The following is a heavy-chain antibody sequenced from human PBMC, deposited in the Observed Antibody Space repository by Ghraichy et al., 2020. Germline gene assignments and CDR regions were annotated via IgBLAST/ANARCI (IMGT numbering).Heavy chain of an antibody. CDR1: GFTFSLYS. J-gene: IGHJ4*02. CDR2: IGSSSTNI. D-gene: IGHD3-10*01. V-gene: IGHV3-48*02. CDR3: ARDGYCGSGSHSDH. Sequence: GESLNISRAASGFTFSLYSMSWVRQAPGKGLEWLAYIGSSSTNIYYADSVKGRFTVSRDNARNSLDLQPNSLRDEDTAVYYCARDGYCGSGSHSDHWGQGTLVTV.